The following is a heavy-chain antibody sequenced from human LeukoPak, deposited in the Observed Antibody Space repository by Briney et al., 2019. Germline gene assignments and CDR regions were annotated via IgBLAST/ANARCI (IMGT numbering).Heavy chain of an antibody. J-gene: IGHJ4*02. Sequence: PSETLSLTCTVSGGSISSGDYYWGWIRQPPGTGLEWIGNIYYSGSTYYNPSLKSRVTISVDTSKNQFSLKLSSVSAADTAVYYCARWVATPRGYFDYWGQGALVTVSS. CDR2: IYYSGST. CDR3: ARWVATPRGYFDY. CDR1: GGSISSGDYY. D-gene: IGHD5-12*01. V-gene: IGHV4-39*01.